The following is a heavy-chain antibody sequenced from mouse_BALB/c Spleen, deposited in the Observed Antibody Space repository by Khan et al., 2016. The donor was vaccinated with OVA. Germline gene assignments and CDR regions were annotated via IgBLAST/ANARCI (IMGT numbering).Heavy chain of an antibody. Sequence: EVELVESGGGLVKPGGSLKLSCAASGFTFSSYTMSWVRQTPEKRLEWVVTISSGGDNTYYPDSVKGRFTISRDNAKNNLYLQMSSLRSEDTALYYCARSNYGTFAYWGQGTLVTVSA. CDR3: ARSNYGTFAY. CDR2: ISSGGDNT. J-gene: IGHJ3*01. D-gene: IGHD2-1*01. CDR1: GFTFSSYT. V-gene: IGHV5-9*03.